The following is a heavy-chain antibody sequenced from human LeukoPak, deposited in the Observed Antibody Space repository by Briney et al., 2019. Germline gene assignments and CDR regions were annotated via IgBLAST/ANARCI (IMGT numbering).Heavy chain of an antibody. D-gene: IGHD2-15*01. CDR2: ISAYNGNT. CDR3: ARDPPRIVVVVAATNYYGMDV. CDR1: GYTFTSYG. Sequence: GASVKVSCKASGYTFTSYGIGWVRQAPGQGLEWMGWISAYNGNTNYAQKLQGRVTMTTDTSTSTAYMELRSPRSDDTAVYYCARDPPRIVVVVAATNYYGMDVWGQGTTVTVSS. J-gene: IGHJ6*02. V-gene: IGHV1-18*01.